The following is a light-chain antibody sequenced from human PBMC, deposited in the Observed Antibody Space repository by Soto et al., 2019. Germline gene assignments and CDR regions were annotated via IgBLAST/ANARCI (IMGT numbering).Light chain of an antibody. CDR2: TVS. CDR3: SSYTSGSTLAV. V-gene: IGLV2-14*01. J-gene: IGLJ1*01. Sequence: QSALTQPASVSGSPGQSITISCTGTSSDVGAYDYVSWYQQHPGKAPKLIIYTVSYRPSGVSSRFSGSKSANTASLTISGLQAEDEADYYCSSYTSGSTLAVFGTGIKLTVL. CDR1: SSDVGAYDY.